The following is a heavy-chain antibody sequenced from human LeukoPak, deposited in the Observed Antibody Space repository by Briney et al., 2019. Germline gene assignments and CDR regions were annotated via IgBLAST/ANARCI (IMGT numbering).Heavy chain of an antibody. Sequence: ASVKVSCKVSGYTLTELSMYWVRQAPGKGLEWMGGFDPEDGETIYAQKFQGRVTMTEDTSTDTAYMELSSLRSEDTAVYYCATAYYGSGSYYNLDDAFDIWGQGTMVTVSS. CDR2: FDPEDGET. D-gene: IGHD3-10*01. CDR3: ATAYYGSGSYYNLDDAFDI. CDR1: GYTLTELS. V-gene: IGHV1-24*01. J-gene: IGHJ3*02.